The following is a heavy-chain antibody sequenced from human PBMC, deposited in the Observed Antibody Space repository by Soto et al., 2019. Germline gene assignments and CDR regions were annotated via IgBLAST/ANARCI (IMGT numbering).Heavy chain of an antibody. J-gene: IGHJ6*03. CDR1: GGSISSYY. V-gene: IGHV4-59*01. Sequence: SETLSLTCTVSGGSISSYYWSWIRQPPGKGLEWIGYIYYSGSTNYNPSLKSRVTISVDTSKNQFSLKLSSVTAADTAVYYCARVPPGSPQTPTYYYMDVWGKGTTVTVSS. CDR2: IYYSGST. CDR3: ARVPPGSPQTPTYYYMDV. D-gene: IGHD3-10*01.